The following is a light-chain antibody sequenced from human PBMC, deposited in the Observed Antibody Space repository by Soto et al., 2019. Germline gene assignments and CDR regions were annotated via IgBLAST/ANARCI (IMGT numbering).Light chain of an antibody. Sequence: EIVMTQSPATLSVSPGERATLSCRASQSISTNLAWYQQKPGQAPRLLFYGASTRATGIPARFSGSGSGTEFTLTIGSLQSEDSAVYYCQQYNNWPPWTFGQGTKVEIK. CDR3: QQYNNWPPWT. V-gene: IGKV3-15*01. J-gene: IGKJ1*01. CDR1: QSISTN. CDR2: GAS.